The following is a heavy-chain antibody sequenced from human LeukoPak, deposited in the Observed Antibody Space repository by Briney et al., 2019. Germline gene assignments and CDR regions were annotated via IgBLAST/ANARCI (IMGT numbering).Heavy chain of an antibody. J-gene: IGHJ4*02. CDR3: ATTIGPVAGFDY. V-gene: IGHV1-8*02. CDR1: GYTFTSYD. D-gene: IGHD6-19*01. CDR2: MNPNSGNT. Sequence: ASVKVSCKASGYTFTSYDINWVRQATGQGLEWMGWMNPNSGNTGYAQKFQGRVTMTEDTSTDTAYMELSSLRSEDTAVYYCATTIGPVAGFDYWGQGTLVTVSS.